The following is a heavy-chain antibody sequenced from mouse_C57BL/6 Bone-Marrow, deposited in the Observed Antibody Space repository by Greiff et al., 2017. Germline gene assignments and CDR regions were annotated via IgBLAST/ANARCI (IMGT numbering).Heavy chain of an antibody. CDR2: IYPRSGNT. V-gene: IGHV1-81*01. J-gene: IGHJ3*01. CDR1: GYTFTSYG. D-gene: IGHD6-2*01. Sequence: QVQLKESGAELARPGASVKLSCKASGYTFTSYGISWVKQRTGQGLEWIGEIYPRSGNTYYNEKFKGKATLTADKSSSTAYMELRSLTSEDSAVYFCARGAGLESWFAYWGQGTLVTVSA. CDR3: ARGAGLESWFAY.